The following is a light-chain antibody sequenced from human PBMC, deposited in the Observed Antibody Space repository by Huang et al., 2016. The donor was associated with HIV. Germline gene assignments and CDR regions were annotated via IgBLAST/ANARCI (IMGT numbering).Light chain of an antibody. CDR3: MQALQTPT. Sequence: DIVMTQSPLSLPVTPGEPASISCRSSQSLAHSNGYNFLDWYLQKPGQSPQLLIYMASNRASGAPDRFSGSGSGPDFTLKISRVEAEDVGVYYCMQALQTPTFGQGTKVEIK. V-gene: IGKV2-28*01. J-gene: IGKJ1*01. CDR2: MAS. CDR1: QSLAHSNGYNF.